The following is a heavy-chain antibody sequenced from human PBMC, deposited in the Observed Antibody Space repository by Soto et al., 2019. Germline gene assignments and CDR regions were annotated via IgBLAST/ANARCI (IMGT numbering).Heavy chain of an antibody. Sequence: QVQLVQSGAEVKKPGSSVKVSCKASGGTFSSYAISWVRQAPGQGLGWMGGIIPIFGTANYAQKFQGRVTITADESTSTAYMELSSLRSEDTAVYYCATDGDCTNGVCPAYYFDYWGQGTLVTVSS. V-gene: IGHV1-69*12. CDR1: GGTFSSYA. D-gene: IGHD2-8*01. CDR3: ATDGDCTNGVCPAYYFDY. J-gene: IGHJ4*02. CDR2: IIPIFGTA.